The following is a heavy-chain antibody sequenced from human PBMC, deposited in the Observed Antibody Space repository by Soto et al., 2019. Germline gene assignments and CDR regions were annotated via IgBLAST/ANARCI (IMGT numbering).Heavy chain of an antibody. CDR1: GGSISSGGYY. CDR3: AVGELSLSLDY. J-gene: IGHJ4*02. Sequence: QVQLQESGPGLVKPSQTLSLTCTVSGGSISSGGYYWSWIRQHPGKGLEWIGYIYYSASTHYNPSLKSRVTISVDTSKNQFSLKLSSVTAADTAVYYCAVGELSLSLDYWGQGTLVTVSS. V-gene: IGHV4-31*03. D-gene: IGHD3-16*02. CDR2: IYYSAST.